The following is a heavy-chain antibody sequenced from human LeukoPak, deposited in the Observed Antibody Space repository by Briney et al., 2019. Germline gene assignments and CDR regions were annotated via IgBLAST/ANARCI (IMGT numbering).Heavy chain of an antibody. J-gene: IGHJ4*02. D-gene: IGHD3-16*01. CDR3: ARGLGELATGPDS. V-gene: IGHV4-34*01. Sequence: SETLSLTCAVYGGSFSGYYWSWIRQPPGKGLEWIGEINHSGSTNYNPSLKSRVTISVDTSKNQFSLKLSSVTAADTAVYYCARGLGELATGPDSWGQGTLVTVSS. CDR2: INHSGST. CDR1: GGSFSGYY.